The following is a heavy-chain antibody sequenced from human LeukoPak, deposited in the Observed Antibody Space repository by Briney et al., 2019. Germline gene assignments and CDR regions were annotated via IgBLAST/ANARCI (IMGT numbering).Heavy chain of an antibody. J-gene: IGHJ4*02. D-gene: IGHD2-2*01. V-gene: IGHV3-48*04. CDR1: GFTFSSYS. CDR3: VRDGRGYCGSTSCRPFDY. CDR2: ISGSGTTK. Sequence: GGSLRLSCAASGFTFSSYSMNWVRQAPGKGLESVSYISGSGTTKSYADSVKGRFTISRDNTKNLVFLQMNSLRVEDTAVYYCVRDGRGYCGSTSCRPFDYWGQGILVTVSS.